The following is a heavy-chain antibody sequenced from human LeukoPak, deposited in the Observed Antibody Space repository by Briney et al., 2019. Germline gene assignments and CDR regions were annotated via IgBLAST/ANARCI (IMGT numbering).Heavy chain of an antibody. D-gene: IGHD3-10*01. CDR3: AKRASGSGTSLYYFDY. CDR1: GFTFGNYA. V-gene: IGHV3-23*01. J-gene: IGHJ4*02. Sequence: GGSLRLSCAASGFTFGNYAMSWVRQGPGKGLEWVSTISGSGGSTYYADSVKGRFTISRDNSKNTLYLQMNSLRAEDTAVYYCAKRASGSGTSLYYFDYWGQGTLVTVSS. CDR2: ISGSGGST.